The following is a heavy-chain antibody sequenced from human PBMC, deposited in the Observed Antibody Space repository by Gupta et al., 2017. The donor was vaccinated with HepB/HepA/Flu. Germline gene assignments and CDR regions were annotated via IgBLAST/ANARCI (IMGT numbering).Heavy chain of an antibody. CDR2: IHWDDNK. Sequence: QIALKESGPTLVKPTQTLTLTCSFSGFSLNASGEGVAWIRQTPGKALEWLALIHWDDNKRYSPSLEGRVNITKDTSKNQVILSMTNVDPVDTGTYFCAHRRISEGRQWRVFWNAFDFWGKGTVVTVSS. V-gene: IGHV2-5*02. CDR3: AHRRISEGRQWRVFWNAFDF. D-gene: IGHD6-19*01. J-gene: IGHJ3*01. CDR1: GFSLNASGEG.